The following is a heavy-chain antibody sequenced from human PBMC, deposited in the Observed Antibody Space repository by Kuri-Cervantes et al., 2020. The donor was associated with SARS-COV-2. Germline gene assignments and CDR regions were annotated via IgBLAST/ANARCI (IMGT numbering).Heavy chain of an antibody. CDR2: ISYDGSSE. J-gene: IGHJ3*02. D-gene: IGHD3-10*01. CDR3: ARGGLPITMGDGAFDI. CDR1: GFSFSSYG. Sequence: GGSLRLSCAASGFSFSSYGMHWVRQAQGKGLEWVAVISYDGSSEYYVDSVKGRFTISRDNSQNTLYLHMKSLRSEDTAMYYCARGGLPITMGDGAFDIWGQGTMVTVSS. V-gene: IGHV3-30*03.